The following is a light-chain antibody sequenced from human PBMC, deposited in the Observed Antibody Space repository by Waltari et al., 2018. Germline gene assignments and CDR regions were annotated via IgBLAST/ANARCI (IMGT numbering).Light chain of an antibody. CDR1: SSDVGNYNL. CDR2: EVT. Sequence: QPGLTQPASVSGSPGQSITISCTGTSSDVGNYNLVSWYQQYPGKAPQLMVYEVTKRASGVSDRFSGSKSGNTASLTIHGLQSEDETDYYCCSYVGLGIYVFGSGTKVTVL. J-gene: IGLJ1*01. CDR3: CSYVGLGIYV. V-gene: IGLV2-23*02.